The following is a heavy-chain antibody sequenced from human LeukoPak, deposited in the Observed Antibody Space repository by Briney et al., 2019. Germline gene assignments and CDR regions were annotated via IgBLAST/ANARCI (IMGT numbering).Heavy chain of an antibody. CDR2: IYHSGST. V-gene: IGHV4-38-2*02. J-gene: IGHJ4*02. D-gene: IGHD2-15*01. CDR3: ARGVVAAPTNFDY. Sequence: SETLSLTCTVSGYSISSGNYWDWIRQPPGKGLEWIGSIYHSGSTNYNPSLKSRVTISVDTSKNQFPLKLSSVTAADTAVFYCARGVVAAPTNFDYWGQGTLVTVSS. CDR1: GYSISSGNY.